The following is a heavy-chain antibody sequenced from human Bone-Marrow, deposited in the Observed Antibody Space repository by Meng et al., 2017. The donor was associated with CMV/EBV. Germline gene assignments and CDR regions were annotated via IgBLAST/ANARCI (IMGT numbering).Heavy chain of an antibody. J-gene: IGHJ4*02. CDR1: GYPVSANL. V-gene: IGHV3-53*01. D-gene: IGHD1-14*01. CDR3: NSNHAAY. CDR2: MFGDGRK. Sequence: SCAATGYPVSANLMMWVRQAPGKGLEWVSIMFGDGRKFYADSVKSRFTDSGDDSKNTLDRQMNSLRAEDKAVYYSNSNHAAYWGQGTLVTVSS.